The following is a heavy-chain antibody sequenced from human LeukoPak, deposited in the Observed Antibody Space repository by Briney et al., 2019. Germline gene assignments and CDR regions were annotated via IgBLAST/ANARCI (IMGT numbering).Heavy chain of an antibody. J-gene: IGHJ5*02. Sequence: VASVKVSCKASGYTFTSYGISWVRQAPGQGLEWMGWISAYNGNTNYAQKLQGRVTMTTDTSTSTAYMELRSLRSDDTAVYYCAREGDSGFWSGYRFNWFDPWGQGTLVTVSS. CDR3: AREGDSGFWSGYRFNWFDP. CDR2: ISAYNGNT. V-gene: IGHV1-18*01. D-gene: IGHD3-3*01. CDR1: GYTFTSYG.